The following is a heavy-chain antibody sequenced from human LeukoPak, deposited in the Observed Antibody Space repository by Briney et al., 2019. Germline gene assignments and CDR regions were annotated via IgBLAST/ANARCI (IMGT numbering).Heavy chain of an antibody. CDR1: GGSISSSSYY. CDR3: AREGCTNGVCPYFDY. D-gene: IGHD2-8*01. CDR2: IYYSGST. J-gene: IGHJ4*02. Sequence: SETLSLTCTVSGGSISSSSYYWGWLRQPPGKGLEWIGSIYYSGSTYYNPSLKSRVTISVDTSKNQFSLKLSSVTAADTAVYYCAREGCTNGVCPYFDYWGQGTLVTVSS. V-gene: IGHV4-39*07.